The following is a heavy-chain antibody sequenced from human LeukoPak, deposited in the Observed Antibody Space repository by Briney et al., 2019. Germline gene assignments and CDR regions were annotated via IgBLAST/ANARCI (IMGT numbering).Heavy chain of an antibody. Sequence: SETLSLTCTVSGAFVLSGGHYWSWIRKHPGQGLEWIGYIHSSGTTKYKPSLKSRTFISLDAYKNQFSLRLTSVTAADTAVYYCTKDLRADDSPLGFDPWGQGTLVTVSS. J-gene: IGHJ5*02. CDR3: TKDLRADDSPLGFDP. D-gene: IGHD3-16*01. CDR2: IHSSGTT. CDR1: GAFVLSGGHY. V-gene: IGHV4-31*03.